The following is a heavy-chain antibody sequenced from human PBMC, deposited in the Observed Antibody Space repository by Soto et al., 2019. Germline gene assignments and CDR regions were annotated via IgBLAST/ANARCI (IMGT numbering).Heavy chain of an antibody. J-gene: IGHJ5*01. CDR2: VYKSEST. CDR3: AKTPSGWYDS. D-gene: IGHD1-26*01. CDR1: GGSLSSGDYY. Sequence: SETLSLTCTVSGGSLSSGDYYWSWIRQPPGKGLEWIGYVYKSESTYYNPSLKSRVTILLDTSKNRFSLKLKSVTATDTAVYYCAKTPSGWYDSWGQGTLVTVSS. V-gene: IGHV4-30-4*08.